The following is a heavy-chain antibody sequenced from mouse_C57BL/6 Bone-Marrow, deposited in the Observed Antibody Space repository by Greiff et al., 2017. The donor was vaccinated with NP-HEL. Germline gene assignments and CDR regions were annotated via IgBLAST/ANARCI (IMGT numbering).Heavy chain of an antibody. CDR3: ARFSSGYYYYAMDY. D-gene: IGHD3-2*02. V-gene: IGHV1-55*01. Sequence: QVQLQQPGAELVKPGASVKMSCKASGYTFTSYWITWVKQRPGQGLEWIGDIYPGSGSANYNEKFKSKATLTVDTSSSTAYMQLSSLTSEDSAVYYCARFSSGYYYYAMDYWGQGTSVTVSS. J-gene: IGHJ4*01. CDR1: GYTFTSYW. CDR2: IYPGSGSA.